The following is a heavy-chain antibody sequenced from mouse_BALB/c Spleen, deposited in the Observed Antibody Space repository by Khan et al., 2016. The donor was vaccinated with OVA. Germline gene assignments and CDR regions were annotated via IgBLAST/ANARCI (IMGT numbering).Heavy chain of an antibody. V-gene: IGHV5-12*02. D-gene: IGHD2-3*01. Sequence: EVELVESGGGLVQPGGSLKLSCATSGFTFSDYYMYWVRQTPEKRLEWVAYLSNRGTTTYYPDTVRGRFTISRENAKNTPYLQMSRLESEDTAMYYCAREGDDGGLAYWGQGTLVTVSA. J-gene: IGHJ3*01. CDR1: GFTFSDYY. CDR2: LSNRGTTT. CDR3: AREGDDGGLAY.